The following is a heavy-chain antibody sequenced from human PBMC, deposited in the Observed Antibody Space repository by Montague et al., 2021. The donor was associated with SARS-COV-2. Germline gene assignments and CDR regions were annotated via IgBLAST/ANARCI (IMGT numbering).Heavy chain of an antibody. D-gene: IGHD3-10*01. CDR1: LPCIVSYY. Sequence: SETLSLTCSVSLPCIVSYYWSWLGQHPGKGLAWFGLIYYSVINTYSPSFKSRVTISIDTPKNQFSLELSSVTAADTAVYYCAWSLDPSGTYYLPFWGQGTLVTVS. J-gene: IGHJ4*02. CDR3: AWSLDPSGTYYLPF. CDR2: IYYSVIN. V-gene: IGHV4-59*01.